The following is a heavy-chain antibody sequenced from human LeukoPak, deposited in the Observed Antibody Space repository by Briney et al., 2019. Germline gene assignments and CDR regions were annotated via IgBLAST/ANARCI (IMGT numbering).Heavy chain of an antibody. J-gene: IGHJ3*02. D-gene: IGHD4-17*01. CDR1: GFTFSNYE. Sequence: PGGSLRLSCAASGFTFSNYEINWVRQAPGKGLEWVSYISSSGSNIYYADSVKGRFTISRDNSNNTLYLQMNSLRAEDTAVYYCARGPVTRFEIWGQGTIVTVSS. CDR2: ISSSGSNI. CDR3: ARGPVTRFEI. V-gene: IGHV3-48*03.